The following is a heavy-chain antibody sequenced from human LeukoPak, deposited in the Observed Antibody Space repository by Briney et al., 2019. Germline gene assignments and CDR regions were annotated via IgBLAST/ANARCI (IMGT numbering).Heavy chain of an antibody. J-gene: IGHJ4*02. Sequence: GRSLRLSCAASGFTFTTFGIHWVRQAPGKGLEWVAAISPDGNIEYYTDSVKGRFTISRDNSKNMIYLQMNSLRGEDSAVYYCAKINNDDGYWGQGTLVTVSS. CDR3: AKINNDDGY. D-gene: IGHD1/OR15-1a*01. V-gene: IGHV3-30*18. CDR1: GFTFTTFG. CDR2: ISPDGNIE.